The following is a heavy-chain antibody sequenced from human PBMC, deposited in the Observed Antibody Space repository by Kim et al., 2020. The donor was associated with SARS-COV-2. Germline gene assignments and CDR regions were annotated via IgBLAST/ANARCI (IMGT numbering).Heavy chain of an antibody. CDR3: AGGGTTYFYGMDV. D-gene: IGHD1-26*01. Sequence: YADSVETRVSISRDIFKSTLYLQMSSLRAEDTAVYYCAGGGTTYFYGMDVWGQGTTVTVSS. J-gene: IGHJ6*02. V-gene: IGHV3-66*01.